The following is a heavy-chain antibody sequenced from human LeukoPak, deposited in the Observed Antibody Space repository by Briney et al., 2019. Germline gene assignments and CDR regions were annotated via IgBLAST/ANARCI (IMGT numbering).Heavy chain of an antibody. CDR1: GYTFTGYY. V-gene: IGHV1-2*02. CDR3: ARDLGTYYYDFDY. D-gene: IGHD3-10*01. J-gene: IGHJ4*02. CDR2: INPNSGGT. Sequence: ASVKVSFKASGYTFTGYYMHWVRQAPGQGLEWMGWINPNSGGTNYAQKFQGRVTMTRDTSISTAYMELSRLRSDDTAVYYCARDLGTYYYDFDYWGQGTLVTVSS.